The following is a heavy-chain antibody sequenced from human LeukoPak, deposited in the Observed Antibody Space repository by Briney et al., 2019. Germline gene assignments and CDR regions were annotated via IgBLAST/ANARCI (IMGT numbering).Heavy chain of an antibody. CDR1: GYTLTKLP. CDR2: FDPEDEET. D-gene: IGHD3-10*01. J-gene: IGHJ3*02. V-gene: IGHV1-24*01. Sequence: WASVRVSCKVSGYTLTKLPMYWVRQAPGKGLEWVGGFDPEDEETIYAQKFQGRVNMTEDTSTDTAYVELSSLRSDDTAVYYCATGARGDNAFDIWGQGTMVTVSS. CDR3: ATGARGDNAFDI.